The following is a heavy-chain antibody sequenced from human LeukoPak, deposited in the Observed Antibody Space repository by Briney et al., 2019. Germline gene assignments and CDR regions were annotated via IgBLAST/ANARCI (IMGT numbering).Heavy chain of an antibody. Sequence: GGSLRLSCAVSGFTFSDHYVSWIRQAPGKGLDWLSYIIPSGITTKYADSVKRRFTVSRDNAKNSVFLQLNSLRVEDTAVYFCARQRSSYYFDSGGQGTLVTVSS. CDR2: IIPSGITT. CDR1: GFTFSDHY. CDR3: ARQRSSYYFDS. J-gene: IGHJ4*02. D-gene: IGHD6-19*01. V-gene: IGHV3-11*01.